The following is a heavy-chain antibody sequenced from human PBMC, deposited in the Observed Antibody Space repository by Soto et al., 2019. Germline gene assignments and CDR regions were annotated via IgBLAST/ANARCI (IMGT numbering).Heavy chain of an antibody. D-gene: IGHD3-22*01. J-gene: IGHJ4*02. V-gene: IGHV3-21*06. Sequence: PGGSLRLSCTVLGFTLTNENMNWVRQAPGKGLEWVSSISSRSTSINYADSVKGRFTISRDNDKGLVYLQMNSLRAEDTAVYYCARDPPLSMIVVVGVDDFWGQGTLVTVSS. CDR1: GFTLTNEN. CDR2: ISSRSTSI. CDR3: ARDPPLSMIVVVGVDDF.